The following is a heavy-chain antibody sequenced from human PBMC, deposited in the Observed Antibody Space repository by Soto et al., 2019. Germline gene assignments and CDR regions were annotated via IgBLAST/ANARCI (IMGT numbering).Heavy chain of an antibody. V-gene: IGHV3-9*01. CDR2: ISWNSGSR. CDR3: AKDIFGGSGNYYYYYGMDV. D-gene: IGHD3-10*01. Sequence: GGSLRLSCAASGFTFDYYAMHWVRQAPGKGLEWVSGISWNSGSRGYADSVKGRFTISRDNAKNSLYLQMNSLRAEDTALYYCAKDIFGGSGNYYYYYGMDVGGQGTTVNVSS. J-gene: IGHJ6*02. CDR1: GFTFDYYA.